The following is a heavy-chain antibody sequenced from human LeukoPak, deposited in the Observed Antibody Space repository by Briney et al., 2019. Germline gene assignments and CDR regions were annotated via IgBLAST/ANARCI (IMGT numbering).Heavy chain of an antibody. V-gene: IGHV4-39*01. Sequence: SETLSLTCTVSGGSTSRSFYYWGWIRQSPGKGLEWIGSIYYSDSGKMYYDPSLKSRVTMSADTSKNQFSLRVNSVTAADTAVYYCARRPPALGAFDIWGQGTMVSVSS. CDR2: IYYSDSGKM. CDR1: GGSTSRSFYY. CDR3: ARRPPALGAFDI. J-gene: IGHJ3*02.